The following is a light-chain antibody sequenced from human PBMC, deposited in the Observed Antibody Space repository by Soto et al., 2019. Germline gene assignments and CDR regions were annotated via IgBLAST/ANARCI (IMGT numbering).Light chain of an antibody. Sequence: QSALTQPASVSGSPGQSITISCTGTISDVGSYDLVSWYQQHPGKAPKLMIYEGSKRPSGVSSRFSGSKSGNTASLTISGLQAEEEADYYCCSYAGSSTSWVFGGGTKVTVL. V-gene: IGLV2-23*01. CDR1: ISDVGSYDL. CDR3: CSYAGSSTSWV. CDR2: EGS. J-gene: IGLJ3*02.